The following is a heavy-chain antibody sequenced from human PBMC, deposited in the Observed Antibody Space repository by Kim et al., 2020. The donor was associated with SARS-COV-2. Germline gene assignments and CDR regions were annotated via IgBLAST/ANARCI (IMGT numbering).Heavy chain of an antibody. D-gene: IGHD6-25*01. J-gene: IGHJ6*02. V-gene: IGHV3-7*01. CDR2: GNER. CDR3: ARGRPLEI. Sequence: GNERNYVDSVKGRFTISRDNAKNSLYLQMNGLRVDDMAVYYCARGRPLEIWGQGTTVIVSS.